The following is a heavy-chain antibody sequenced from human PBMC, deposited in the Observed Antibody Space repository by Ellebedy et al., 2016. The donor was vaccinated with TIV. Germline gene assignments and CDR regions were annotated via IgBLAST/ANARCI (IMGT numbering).Heavy chain of an antibody. CDR3: ARSYCGNRMDY. J-gene: IGHJ4*02. CDR1: GFTFSSYS. Sequence: GGSLRLSCAASGFTFSSYSMNWVRQAPGKGLEWVAVIWNDGSQTYHGESVKGRFTISRDDSRGTLYLQMDSLRAEDTASYYCARSYCGNRMDYWGQGTLVTVSS. CDR2: IWNDGSQT. V-gene: IGHV3-33*08. D-gene: IGHD2-21*01.